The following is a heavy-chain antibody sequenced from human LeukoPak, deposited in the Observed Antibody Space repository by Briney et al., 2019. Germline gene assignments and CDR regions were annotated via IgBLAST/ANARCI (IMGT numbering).Heavy chain of an antibody. J-gene: IGHJ6*03. CDR2: ISGASDNI. CDR3: TRDYSEYGNYYYYMDV. CDR1: GFTFSDYY. D-gene: IGHD4-17*01. Sequence: GGSLRLSCAASGFTFSDYYMTWIRQAPGKGLEWVSYISGASDNIYYADSVKGRFTISRDNAKNSLYLQMNSLRVEDTAVYYCTRDYSEYGNYYYYMDVWGKGTTVTVSS. V-gene: IGHV3-11*04.